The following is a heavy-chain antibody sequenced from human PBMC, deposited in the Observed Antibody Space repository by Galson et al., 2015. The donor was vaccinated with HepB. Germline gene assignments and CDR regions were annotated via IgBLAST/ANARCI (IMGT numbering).Heavy chain of an antibody. V-gene: IGHV3-9*01. J-gene: IGHJ3*02. D-gene: IGHD5-18*01. Sequence: LRLSCAASGFTFDDYAMHWVRQAPGKGLEWVSGISWNSGKIVYADSVKGRFTISRDNARNSLYLQMNSLRAEDTALYYCAKGRGYAYGPGAFDIWGQGTRVTASS. CDR2: ISWNSGKI. CDR1: GFTFDDYA. CDR3: AKGRGYAYGPGAFDI.